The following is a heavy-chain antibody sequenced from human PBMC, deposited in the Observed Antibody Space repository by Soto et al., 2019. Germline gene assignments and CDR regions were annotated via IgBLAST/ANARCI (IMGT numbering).Heavy chain of an antibody. V-gene: IGHV3-23*01. CDR3: AKDQVPVYYYDSRGTFDY. Sequence: EVHLLESGGGLVQPGGSLRLSCEASGFTFSNYAMNWVRQAPGKGLEWVSGISGGGDSTYYADSVKGRFIISRDNSKNTLFLQVNTLRAEDTAVYYCAKDQVPVYYYDSRGTFDYWGQGTLVTVSS. CDR1: GFTFSNYA. D-gene: IGHD3-22*01. CDR2: ISGGGDST. J-gene: IGHJ4*02.